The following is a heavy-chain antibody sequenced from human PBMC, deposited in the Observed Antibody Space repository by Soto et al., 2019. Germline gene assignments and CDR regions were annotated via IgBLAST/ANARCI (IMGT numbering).Heavy chain of an antibody. CDR1: GGSISSGGYY. J-gene: IGHJ4*02. CDR2: INHSGST. D-gene: IGHD1-1*01. Sequence: SETLSLTCTVSGGSISSGGYYWSWIRQPPGKGLEWIGEINHSGSTNYNPSLKSRVTISVDTSKNQFSLKLSSVTAADTAVYYCARGLDWNDDYWGQGTLVTVSS. CDR3: ARGLDWNDDY. V-gene: IGHV4-39*07.